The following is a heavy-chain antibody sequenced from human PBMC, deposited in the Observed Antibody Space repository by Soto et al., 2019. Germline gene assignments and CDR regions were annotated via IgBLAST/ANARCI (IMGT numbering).Heavy chain of an antibody. CDR2: INPGNGNT. V-gene: IGHV1-3*01. J-gene: IGHJ5*02. Sequence: ASVKVSCKASGYTFTNYAMHWVRQAPGQRLDWMGWINPGNGNTKYSQRFQGRVTITRDTSASTAYMELSSVRSEDSAVYYCARAPLAPAAMGYNWFDPWGQGTLVTVSS. CDR1: GYTFTNYA. CDR3: ARAPLAPAAMGYNWFDP. D-gene: IGHD2-2*01.